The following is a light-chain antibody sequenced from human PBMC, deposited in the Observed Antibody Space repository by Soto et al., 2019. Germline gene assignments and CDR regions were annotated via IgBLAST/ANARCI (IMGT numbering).Light chain of an antibody. CDR1: QSVSSSY. J-gene: IGKJ4*01. V-gene: IGKV3-20*01. CDR3: QQYGTSPPLT. CDR2: GAS. Sequence: EIVLMQSPGTLSLSPGERATLSCRASQSVSSSYLAWYQQKPGQAPRLLIDGASSRATGTPDRFSGSGSVTDFTLTISRLEPDDFAVYYCQQYGTSPPLTFGGGTKVEIK.